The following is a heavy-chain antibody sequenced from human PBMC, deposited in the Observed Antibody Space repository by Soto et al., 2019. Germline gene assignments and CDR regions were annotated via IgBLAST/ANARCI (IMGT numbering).Heavy chain of an antibody. J-gene: IGHJ4*02. CDR3: AGRLPPFDLVMVPFDY. V-gene: IGHV3-30*04. CDR1: GFTFSNHA. CDR2: ILNDGSRN. Sequence: QVQLVESGGGVVQPGRSLTLSCAASGFTFSNHAIHWVRQAPGKGLERGAVILNDGSRNYYADSVKGRFTMSRDNSKNTADFQTNRLKVDDTAISYRAGRLPPFDLVMVPFDYWGQGTLVTVSS. D-gene: IGHD2-8*01.